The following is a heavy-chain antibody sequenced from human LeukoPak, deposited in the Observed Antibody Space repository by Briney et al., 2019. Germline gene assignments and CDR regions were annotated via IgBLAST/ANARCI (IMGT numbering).Heavy chain of an antibody. V-gene: IGHV6-1*01. CDR2: TYYRSKWYK. CDR3: ARGREEIFDH. CDR1: GDSVSSNSAV. D-gene: IGHD5-24*01. J-gene: IGHJ4*02. Sequence: SQTLSLTCAISGDSVSSNSAVWNWIRQSPSRGLEWLGRTYYRSKWYKDYVISVKSRITINPDTSKNQFSLQLNSVTPEDTAVYYCARGREEIFDHWGQGTLVTVSS.